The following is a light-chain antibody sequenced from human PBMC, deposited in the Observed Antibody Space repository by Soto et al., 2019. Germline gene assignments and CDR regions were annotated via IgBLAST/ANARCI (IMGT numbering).Light chain of an antibody. CDR1: QSISSN. J-gene: IGKJ2*01. CDR3: QQYNNHLRT. V-gene: IGKV3-15*01. CDR2: GAS. Sequence: EIVMTQSPATLSVSPGERVALSCRASQSISSNLAWYQQKVGQAPRLLFYGASIRATGVPARFSGSGSGTEFTLTVSSLQSEDFAVYYCQQYNNHLRTFGQGTKLEIK.